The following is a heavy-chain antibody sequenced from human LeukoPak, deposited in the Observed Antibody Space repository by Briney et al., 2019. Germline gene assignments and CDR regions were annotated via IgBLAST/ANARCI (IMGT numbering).Heavy chain of an antibody. CDR2: IYPGDSDT. CDR3: ATYSGSYYCSDY. CDR1: EYTFTNYW. V-gene: IGHV5-51*01. J-gene: IGHJ4*02. D-gene: IGHD1-26*01. Sequence: GESLKISCKGSEYTFTNYWIGWVRQMPGKGLEWMGIIYPGDSDTRYSPSFQGQVTISADKSTSTAYLQWSSLKASDTAMYYCATYSGSYYCSDYWGQGTLVTVSS.